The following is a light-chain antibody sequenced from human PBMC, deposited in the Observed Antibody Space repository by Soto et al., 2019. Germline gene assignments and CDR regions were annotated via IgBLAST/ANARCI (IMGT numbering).Light chain of an antibody. J-gene: IGLJ3*02. CDR1: SSDVGGYNY. CDR2: EVS. Sequence: QSALTQPPSASGSPGQSATISCTGTSSDVGGYNYVSWYQQHPGKAPKLILYEVSKRPSGVPDRFSGSKSGNTASLTVAGLQAEDEAEYYCSSYAGTKPVVFSGGTKLTVL. CDR3: SSYAGTKPVV. V-gene: IGLV2-8*01.